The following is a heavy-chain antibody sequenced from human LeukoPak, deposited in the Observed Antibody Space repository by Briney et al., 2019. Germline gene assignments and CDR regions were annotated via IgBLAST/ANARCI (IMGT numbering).Heavy chain of an antibody. J-gene: IGHJ6*02. CDR1: GFTFSNAW. V-gene: IGHV3-15*01. D-gene: IGHD6-19*01. CDR2: IKSKTDGGTT. Sequence: PGGSLRLSCAASGFTFSNAWMSWVRQAPGKGLEWVGRIKSKTDGGTTEYAASVKGRFTISRDDSKSIAYLQMNSLKTEDTAVYYCTRGSGWNYYYYYGMDVWGQGTTVTVSS. CDR3: TRGSGWNYYYYYGMDV.